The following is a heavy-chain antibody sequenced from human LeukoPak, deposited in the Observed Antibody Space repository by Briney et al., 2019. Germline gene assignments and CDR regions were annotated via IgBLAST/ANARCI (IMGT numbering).Heavy chain of an antibody. J-gene: IGHJ6*03. V-gene: IGHV6-1*01. Sequence: SQTLSLTCAISGDSVSSNSAAWNWIRQSPSRGLEWLGRTYYRSKWYNDYAVSVKSRITINPDTSKNQFSLQLNSVTPEDTAVYYCAREEWIAVAGPYYYMDVWGKGTTVTVSS. CDR3: AREEWIAVAGPYYYMDV. D-gene: IGHD6-19*01. CDR2: TYYRSKWYN. CDR1: GDSVSSNSAA.